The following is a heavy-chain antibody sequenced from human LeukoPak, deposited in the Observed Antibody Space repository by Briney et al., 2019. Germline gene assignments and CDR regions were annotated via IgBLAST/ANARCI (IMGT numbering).Heavy chain of an antibody. V-gene: IGHV3-7*01. CDR1: GFTFSRYW. D-gene: IGHD6-25*01. CDR2: IKPDGSET. CDR3: LGGADLG. Sequence: GGSLRLSCAASGFTFSRYWMNWVRQAPGRGLEWVAKIKPDGSETYYVDSVKGRFAISRHNAKDSLYLQMNKLRVEDTAVYYCLGGADLGWGQGTLVTVSS. J-gene: IGHJ4*02.